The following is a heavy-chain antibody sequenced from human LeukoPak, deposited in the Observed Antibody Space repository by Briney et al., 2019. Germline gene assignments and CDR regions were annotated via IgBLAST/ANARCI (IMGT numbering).Heavy chain of an antibody. Sequence: GGSLRLSCAASGFTFSDYAMHWVRQAPGKGLEWVAVISKDGSDKYYPGSVRGRFTISRDNSKNTIYLQMDSLRAEDTAIYYCARDYWWNYDYWGQGTLVTVSS. CDR3: ARDYWWNYDY. CDR2: ISKDGSDK. CDR1: GFTFSDYA. D-gene: IGHD1-7*01. V-gene: IGHV3-30-3*01. J-gene: IGHJ4*02.